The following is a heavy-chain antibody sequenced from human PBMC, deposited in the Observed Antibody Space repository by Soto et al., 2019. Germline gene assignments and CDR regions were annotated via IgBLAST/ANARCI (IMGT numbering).Heavy chain of an antibody. J-gene: IGHJ6*02. D-gene: IGHD5-18*01. CDR2: ISGISGRT. Sequence: EMHLLESGGGLVQPGGSLRLSCVASGFTFSSYGMSWVRQAPGKGLEWVAGISGISGRTDYADSVKGRFTISRDNSNNILYLQLNSLRAEDTAIYYCAKQRKYRAYYYPMDVWGQGATVTVSS. CDR1: GFTFSSYG. CDR3: AKQRKYRAYYYPMDV. V-gene: IGHV3-23*01.